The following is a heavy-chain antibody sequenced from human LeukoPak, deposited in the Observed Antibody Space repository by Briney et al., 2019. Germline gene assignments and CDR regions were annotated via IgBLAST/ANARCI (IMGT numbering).Heavy chain of an antibody. D-gene: IGHD6-13*01. CDR1: GFTFSSYA. J-gene: IGHJ4*02. CDR3: AKVPLIAAPKHFDY. CDR2: ISGSGGST. V-gene: IGHV3-23*01. Sequence: QTGGSQRLSCAASGFTFSSYAMSWVRQAPGKGLEWVSAISGSGGSTYYADSVKGRFSISRDNSKNTLYLQMNRLRAEDTAVYYCAKVPLIAAPKHFDYWGQGTLVTVSS.